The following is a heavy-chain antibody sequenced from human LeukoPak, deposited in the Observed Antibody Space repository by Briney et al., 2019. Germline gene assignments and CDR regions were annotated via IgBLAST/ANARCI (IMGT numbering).Heavy chain of an antibody. Sequence: ASVNVSCKASGYTFTSYAMNWVRQAPGQGLEWMGWINTNTGNPTYAQGFTGRFVFSLDTSVSTAYLQISSLKAEDTAVYYCARGGVLEWLLDFDYWGQGTLVTVSS. CDR3: ARGGVLEWLLDFDY. J-gene: IGHJ4*02. V-gene: IGHV7-4-1*02. D-gene: IGHD3-3*01. CDR1: GYTFTSYA. CDR2: INTNTGNP.